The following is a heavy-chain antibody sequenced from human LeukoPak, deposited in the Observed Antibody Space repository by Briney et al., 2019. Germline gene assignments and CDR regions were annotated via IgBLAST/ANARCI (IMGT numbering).Heavy chain of an antibody. CDR1: GDPFSTHW. CDR2: IYPGDSDT. Sequence: GESLKISCKGSGDPFSTHWIAWVRRKPGRGLEWMGTIYPGDSDTRYSPPFQGQVTISADKSTSTASLHWSSLKASDSGMYYCARLIATAGITAWGQGTLVAVSS. D-gene: IGHD6-13*01. J-gene: IGHJ5*02. CDR3: ARLIATAGITA. V-gene: IGHV5-51*01.